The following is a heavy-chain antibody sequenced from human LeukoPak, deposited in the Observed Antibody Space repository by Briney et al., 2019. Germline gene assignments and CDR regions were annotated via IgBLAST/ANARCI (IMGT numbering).Heavy chain of an antibody. Sequence: GGSLRLSCTTSGFTFGDYAMSWVRQAPGKGLEWVGFVRSKAYGGTTQYAASVKGRFTISRDVSKSIAYLQMSSLKTEDTAVYYCTRVRSGNDFDYWGQGTLVTVSS. J-gene: IGHJ4*02. D-gene: IGHD3-10*01. CDR2: VRSKAYGGTT. V-gene: IGHV3-49*04. CDR1: GFTFGDYA. CDR3: TRVRSGNDFDY.